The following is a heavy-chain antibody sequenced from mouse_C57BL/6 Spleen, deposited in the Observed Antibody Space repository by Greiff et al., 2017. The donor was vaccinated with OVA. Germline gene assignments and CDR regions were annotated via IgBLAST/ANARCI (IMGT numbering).Heavy chain of an antibody. J-gene: IGHJ2*01. CDR3: ARPPTVVATGYFDY. V-gene: IGHV1-54*01. Sequence: QLQQSGAELVRPGTSVKVSCKASGYAFTNYLIEWVKQRPGQGLEWIGVINPGSGGTNYNEKFKGKATLTADKSSSTAYMQLSSLTTEDSAVYFCARPPTVVATGYFDYWGQGTTLTVSS. D-gene: IGHD1-1*01. CDR1: GYAFTNYL. CDR2: INPGSGGT.